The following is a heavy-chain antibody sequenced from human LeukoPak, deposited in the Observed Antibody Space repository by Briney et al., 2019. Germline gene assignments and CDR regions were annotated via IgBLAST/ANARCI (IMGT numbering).Heavy chain of an antibody. Sequence: GGSLRLSCAASGFTFSSNAMHWVRQAPGKGLEWVAVVSYDGSNKYYADSVKGRFTISRDNSKNTLYLQMNSLRAEGTAVYYCASARVRGVIIPLDYWGQGTLVTVSS. V-gene: IGHV3-30-3*01. CDR2: VSYDGSNK. J-gene: IGHJ4*02. CDR3: ASARVRGVIIPLDY. CDR1: GFTFSSNA. D-gene: IGHD3-10*01.